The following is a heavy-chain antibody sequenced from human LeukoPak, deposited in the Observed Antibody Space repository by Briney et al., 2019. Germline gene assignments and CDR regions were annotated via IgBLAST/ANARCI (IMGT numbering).Heavy chain of an antibody. D-gene: IGHD2-2*01. J-gene: IGHJ6*03. V-gene: IGHV4-59*01. CDR2: IYYSGST. CDR3: AKMGDCSSTSCYPPGYYYYMDV. Sequence: SETLSLTCTVSGGSISSYYWSWIRQPPGKGLEWIGYIYYSGSTNYNPSLKSRVTISVDTSKNQFSLKLSSVTAADTAVYYCAKMGDCSSTSCYPPGYYYYMDVWGKGTTVTVSS. CDR1: GGSISSYY.